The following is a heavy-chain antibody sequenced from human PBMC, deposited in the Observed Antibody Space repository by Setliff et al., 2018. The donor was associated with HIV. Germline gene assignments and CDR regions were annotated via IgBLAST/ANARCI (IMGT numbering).Heavy chain of an antibody. D-gene: IGHD3-22*01. J-gene: IGHJ4*02. CDR2: IYYSGST. CDR3: ARLRGSSGYYVFDY. Sequence: SETLSLTCTVSGGSVSSGSYYWSWIRQPPGKGLEWIGYIYYSGSTKHNPSLKSRVTISLDTSKNQFSLKLTSVTAADTAVYYCARLRGSSGYYVFDYWGQGTLVTVSS. CDR1: GGSVSSGSYY. V-gene: IGHV4-61*01.